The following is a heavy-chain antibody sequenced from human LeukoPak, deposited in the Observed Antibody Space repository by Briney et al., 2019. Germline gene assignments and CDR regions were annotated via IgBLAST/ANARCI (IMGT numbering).Heavy chain of an antibody. J-gene: IGHJ4*02. D-gene: IGHD2-2*01. CDR3: ARICSSTDCLIPD. Sequence: GGALRLSCAASVFTFSRHWMHWVRQAPGKGLVWISRINSDASDTNYADFVKGRFTISRDNAKNTVYLQINSLRDEDTAVYYCARICSSTDCLIPDWGQGTLVTVSS. CDR2: INSDASDT. CDR1: VFTFSRHW. V-gene: IGHV3-74*01.